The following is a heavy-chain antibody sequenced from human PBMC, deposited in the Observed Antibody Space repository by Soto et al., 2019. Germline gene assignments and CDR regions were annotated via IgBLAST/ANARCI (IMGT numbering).Heavy chain of an antibody. Sequence: GASVKVSCKASGYTFTSYGISWVRQAPGQVLEWMGRISAYNGNTNYAQKLHGSVTMTTDTSTSTAYMELRSLRSDDTAVYYCARVVGALGHWFDPWGQGTLVTVSS. D-gene: IGHD1-26*01. J-gene: IGHJ5*02. CDR1: GYTFTSYG. V-gene: IGHV1-18*01. CDR2: ISAYNGNT. CDR3: ARVVGALGHWFDP.